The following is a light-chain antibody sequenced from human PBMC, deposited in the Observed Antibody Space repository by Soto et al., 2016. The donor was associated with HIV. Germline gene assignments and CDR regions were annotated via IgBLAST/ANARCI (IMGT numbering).Light chain of an antibody. CDR3: MQTLTTPIT. Sequence: DIVMTQSAHSLAATPGEPASISCTSSQSLLESNGYNYLDWFRQKPGQSPELLIYLGSKRASGVPDRFSAYGAGTDFTLKISRVEAEDGWVYYCMQTLTTPITFGGGTKME. CDR1: QSLLESNGYNY. V-gene: IGKV2-28*01. J-gene: IGKJ4*01. CDR2: LGS.